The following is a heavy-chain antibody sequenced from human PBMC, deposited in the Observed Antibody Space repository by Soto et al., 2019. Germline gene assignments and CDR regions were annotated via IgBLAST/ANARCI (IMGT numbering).Heavy chain of an antibody. CDR2: IFPADSGT. J-gene: IGHJ5*02. Sequence: GESLKISCNGFGYNFSGDWIAWVRQMPGKGLEWMGIIFPADSGTRYSPSFQGQVSISVDTAITTTFLHLSSLRPSDTGTYFCARRGKYPNWLDPWGQGTLVTVSS. CDR1: GYNFSGDW. CDR3: ARRGKYPNWLDP. V-gene: IGHV5-51*01. D-gene: IGHD2-2*01.